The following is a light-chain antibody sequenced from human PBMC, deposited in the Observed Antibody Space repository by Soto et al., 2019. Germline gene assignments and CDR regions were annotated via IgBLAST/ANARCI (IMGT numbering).Light chain of an antibody. CDR3: CSYAGSSTYDVL. Sequence: QSALTQPASVSGSPGQAITISCTGTSSDIGSHNLVSWFQQHPDKTPKLSLYEVNNRPSGVSHRFSGSKFCNTGSLTISGLQAEDEADYSCCSYAGSSTYDVLFGGGTKLTVL. CDR1: SSDIGSHNL. J-gene: IGLJ2*01. CDR2: EVN. V-gene: IGLV2-23*02.